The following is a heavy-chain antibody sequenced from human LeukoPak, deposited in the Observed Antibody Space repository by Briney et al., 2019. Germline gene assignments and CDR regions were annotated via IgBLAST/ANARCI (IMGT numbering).Heavy chain of an antibody. CDR3: ARSRGGANADVLRFLEWLAFDY. J-gene: IGHJ4*02. V-gene: IGHV1-69*04. Sequence: EASVKVSCKASGGTFSSYAISWVRQAPGQWLEWMGRIIPILGIANYAQKFQGRVTITADKSTSTAYMELSSLRSEDTAVYYCARSRGGANADVLRFLEWLAFDYWGQGTLVTVSS. CDR1: GGTFSSYA. D-gene: IGHD3-3*01. CDR2: IIPILGIA.